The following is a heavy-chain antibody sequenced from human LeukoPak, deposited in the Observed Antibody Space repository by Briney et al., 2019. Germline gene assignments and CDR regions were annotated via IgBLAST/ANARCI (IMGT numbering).Heavy chain of an antibody. CDR2: FDPEDGET. Sequence: ASVKVSCKVSGYTLTELSMHWVRQAPGKGLEWMGGFDPEDGETIYAQKFQGRVTMTEDTSTDTAYMELSSLRSEDTAVYYCATTGDSSGYYYVEYFQHWGQGTLVTVSS. D-gene: IGHD3-22*01. J-gene: IGHJ1*01. V-gene: IGHV1-24*01. CDR3: ATTGDSSGYYYVEYFQH. CDR1: GYTLTELS.